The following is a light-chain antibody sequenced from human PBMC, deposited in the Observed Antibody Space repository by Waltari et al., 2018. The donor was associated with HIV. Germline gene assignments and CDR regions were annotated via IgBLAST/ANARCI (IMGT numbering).Light chain of an antibody. CDR3: QQYDNLFT. J-gene: IGKJ3*01. V-gene: IGKV1-33*01. Sequence: DIQMTQSPSSLSASVGDRVTITCQASQDISNYLNWYQQKPWKAPNLLIYDASSLETGVPSRFSGSGSGTDFTFTISSLQPEDIGTYYCQQYDNLFTFGPGTKVEIK. CDR2: DAS. CDR1: QDISNY.